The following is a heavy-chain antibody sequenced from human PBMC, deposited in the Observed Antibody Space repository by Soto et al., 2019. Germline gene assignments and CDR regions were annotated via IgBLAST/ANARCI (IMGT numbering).Heavy chain of an antibody. Sequence: GGALRLSCADSGVTCSNYGKSWVRQSPGKGLEWVSTISDSGGSTYYADSVKGRFTISRDNSKNTLYLQVNSLRAEDTAVYYCAKDRARSPHDYWGQGTLVTVSS. CDR2: ISDSGGST. D-gene: IGHD6-19*01. J-gene: IGHJ4*02. CDR3: AKDRARSPHDY. CDR1: GVTCSNYG. V-gene: IGHV3-23*01.